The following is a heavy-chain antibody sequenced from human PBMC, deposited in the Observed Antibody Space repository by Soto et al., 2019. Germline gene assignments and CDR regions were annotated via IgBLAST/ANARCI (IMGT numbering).Heavy chain of an antibody. CDR2: IYYSGST. V-gene: IGHV4-30-4*01. Sequence: PSETLSLTCTVSCGSISSGDYYWSWIRQPPGKGLEWIGYIYYSGSTYYNPSLKSRVTISVGTSKNQFSLKLSSVTAADTAVYYCAREKGDYDSSGYYYYYYGMDVWGQGTTVTVSS. CDR3: AREKGDYDSSGYYYYYYGMDV. CDR1: CGSISSGDYY. J-gene: IGHJ6*02. D-gene: IGHD3-22*01.